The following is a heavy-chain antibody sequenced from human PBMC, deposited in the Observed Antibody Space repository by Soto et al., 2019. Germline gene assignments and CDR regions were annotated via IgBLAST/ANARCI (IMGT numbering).Heavy chain of an antibody. CDR2: IYYSGST. J-gene: IGHJ4*02. CDR3: AREGTTTGIGY. V-gene: IGHV4-30-4*01. Sequence: SETLSLTCTVSGGSISSGDYYWSWIRQPPGKGLEWIGYIYYSGSTYYNPSLKSRVTISVDTSKNQFSLKLSSVTAADTAVYYCAREGTTTGIGYWGQGTLVTVSS. D-gene: IGHD1-26*01. CDR1: GGSISSGDYY.